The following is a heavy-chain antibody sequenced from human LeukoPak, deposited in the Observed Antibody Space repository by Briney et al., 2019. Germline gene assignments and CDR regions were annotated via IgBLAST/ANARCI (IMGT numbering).Heavy chain of an antibody. CDR2: IYYSGST. CDR1: GDSISNYY. CDR3: TTERVLWDAFDI. Sequence: SETLSLTCTVSGDSISNYYWSWIRQPPGKGLEWIGYIYYSGSTNYNPSLKSRVTISVDTSKNQFSLKLSSVTAADTAVYYCTTERVLWDAFDIWGQGTMVTVSS. J-gene: IGHJ3*02. V-gene: IGHV4-59*12. D-gene: IGHD2-8*02.